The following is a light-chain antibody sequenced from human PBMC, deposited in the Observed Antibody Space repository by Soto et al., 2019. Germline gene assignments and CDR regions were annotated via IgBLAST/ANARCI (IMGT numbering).Light chain of an antibody. J-gene: IGKJ3*01. CDR2: SAS. CDR3: QQYNSWPKT. Sequence: EIVMTQSPATLSVSPGEGATLSCRASQSVTNNLAWYHQKPGQSPRLLIYSASTRATGIPARFSGSGSGTEFTLTISSLQSEDFAVYYCQQYNSWPKTFGPGTKVDIK. V-gene: IGKV3-15*01. CDR1: QSVTNN.